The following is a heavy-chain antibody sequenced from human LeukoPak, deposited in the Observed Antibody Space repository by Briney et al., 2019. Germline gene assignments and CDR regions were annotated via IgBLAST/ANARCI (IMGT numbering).Heavy chain of an antibody. J-gene: IGHJ5*02. D-gene: IGHD5-12*01. CDR2: IIPIFGTA. Sequence: AASVKVSCKASGGTFSSYAISWVRQAPGQGLEWMGGIIPIFGTANYAQKFQGRVTITADESTSTAYMELSSLRSEDTAVYYCARDFRLRVRDNWLDPWGQGTLVTVSS. CDR1: GGTFSSYA. V-gene: IGHV1-69*13. CDR3: ARDFRLRVRDNWLDP.